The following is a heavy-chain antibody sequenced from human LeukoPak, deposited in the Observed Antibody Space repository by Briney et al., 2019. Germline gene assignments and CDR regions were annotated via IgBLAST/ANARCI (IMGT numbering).Heavy chain of an antibody. CDR3: ARIVVVPAADNWFDP. CDR2: IYHSGST. V-gene: IGHV4-38-2*02. CDR1: GYSISSGYY. Sequence: SETLSLTCTVSGYSISSGYYWGWIRQPPGKGLEWIGSIYHSGSTYYNPSLKSRVTISVDTSKNQFSLKLSSVTAADTAAYYCARIVVVPAADNWFDPWGQGTLVTVSS. J-gene: IGHJ5*02. D-gene: IGHD2-2*01.